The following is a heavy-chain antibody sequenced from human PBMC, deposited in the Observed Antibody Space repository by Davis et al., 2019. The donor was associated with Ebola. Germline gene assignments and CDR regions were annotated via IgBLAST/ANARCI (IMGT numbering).Heavy chain of an antibody. D-gene: IGHD3-3*01. Sequence: ASVTVSCKASGYTFTGYYMHWVRQAPGQGLEWMGWINPNSGGTNYAQKFQGRVTMTRDTSISTAYMELSRLRSDDTAVYYCAGERSYDFWSGYRSYWYFDLWGRGTLVTVSS. CDR2: INPNSGGT. CDR1: GYTFTGYY. V-gene: IGHV1-2*02. J-gene: IGHJ2*01. CDR3: AGERSYDFWSGYRSYWYFDL.